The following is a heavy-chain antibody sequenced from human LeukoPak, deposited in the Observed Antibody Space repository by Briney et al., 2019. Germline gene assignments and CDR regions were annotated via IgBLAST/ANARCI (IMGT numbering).Heavy chain of an antibody. V-gene: IGHV1-2*06. D-gene: IGHD6-19*01. CDR1: GYTFTGYY. Sequence: GASVKVSCKASGYTFTGYYMHWVRQAPGQGLEWMGRINPNSGGTNYAQKFQGRVTMTRDTSIRTAYMELSRLRSDDTAVYYCARSSGWSRGFSGGDYWGQGTLVTVSS. J-gene: IGHJ4*02. CDR3: ARSSGWSRGFSGGDY. CDR2: INPNSGGT.